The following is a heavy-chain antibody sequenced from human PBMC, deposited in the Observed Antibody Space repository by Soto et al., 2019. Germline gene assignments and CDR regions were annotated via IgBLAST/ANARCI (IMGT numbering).Heavy chain of an antibody. CDR3: ARVERGTATPVVDAFDI. CDR1: GGSVSSGSYY. V-gene: IGHV4-34*01. D-gene: IGHD2-21*02. Sequence: QVQLQQWGAGLLKPSETLSLTCAVYGGSVSSGSYYWSWIRQPPGKGLEWIGEMSHSGGTHFNPSLKSRVTISVDTSKNQFSLNMSSVTAADTALYYCARVERGTATPVVDAFDIWGPGTMVTVSS. J-gene: IGHJ3*02. CDR2: MSHSGGT.